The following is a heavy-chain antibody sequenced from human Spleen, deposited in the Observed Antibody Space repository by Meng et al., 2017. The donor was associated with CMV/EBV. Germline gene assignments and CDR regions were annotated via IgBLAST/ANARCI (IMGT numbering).Heavy chain of an antibody. CDR2: VYYNGRT. J-gene: IGHJ5*02. Sequence: SETLSLTCTVSTGYIKSFYWSWIRQSPGKGLEWIGSVYYNGRTDYNPSLRSRVAISIDTSKDQFSLMLRSVTAAGTAVYYCARDRRDIVATITKGNWFDPWGQGTLVTVSS. CDR3: ARDRRDIVATITKGNWFDP. CDR1: TGYIKSFY. D-gene: IGHD5-12*01. V-gene: IGHV4-59*01.